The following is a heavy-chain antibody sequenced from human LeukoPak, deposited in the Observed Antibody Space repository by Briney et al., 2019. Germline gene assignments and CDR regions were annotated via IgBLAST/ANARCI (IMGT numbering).Heavy chain of an antibody. J-gene: IGHJ4*02. Sequence: GGSLRLSCAASRFTVSSTYMNWVRQAPGKGLEWVSIIYSGGSTYYADSVKGRFTISRDNSENTLYLQMNSLRGEDTAVYYCARGEPWYYFDYWGQGTLVTVSS. D-gene: IGHD1-26*01. CDR2: IYSGGST. V-gene: IGHV3-66*01. CDR3: ARGEPWYYFDY. CDR1: RFTVSSTY.